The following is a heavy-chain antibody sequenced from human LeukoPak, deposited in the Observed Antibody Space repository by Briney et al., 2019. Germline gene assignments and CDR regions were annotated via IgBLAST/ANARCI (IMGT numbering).Heavy chain of an antibody. V-gene: IGHV3-30*02. J-gene: IGHJ6*03. CDR3: AKDPGASVSGFHMDV. Sequence: GGSLRLSCAASGFTFRDYGMHWVRQATGKGLEWVSFIWSDGNNRFYADSVKGRFTISRDNSKNMLYLQMDTLRAEDTALYYCAKDPGASVSGFHMDVWGKGTTVIVSS. CDR2: IWSDGNNR. D-gene: IGHD2-8*02. CDR1: GFTFRDYG.